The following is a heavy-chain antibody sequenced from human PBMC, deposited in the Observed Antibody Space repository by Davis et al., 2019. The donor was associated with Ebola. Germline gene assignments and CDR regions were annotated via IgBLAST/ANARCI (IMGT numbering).Heavy chain of an antibody. CDR1: GYSISSAYY. D-gene: IGHD3-22*01. V-gene: IGHV4-38-2*02. CDR2: IFHTGNT. Sequence: PSETLSLTCSVSGYSISSAYYWGWIRQSPGKGLEWIGSIFHTGNTYYSSSLKSRVTISVDTSKNHFSLKLSSVTAADTAVYYCARETEHYDSSGYSRLFDPWGQGTLVTVSS. J-gene: IGHJ5*02. CDR3: ARETEHYDSSGYSRLFDP.